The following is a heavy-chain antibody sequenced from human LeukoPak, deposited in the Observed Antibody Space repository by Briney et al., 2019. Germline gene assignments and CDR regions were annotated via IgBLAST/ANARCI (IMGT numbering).Heavy chain of an antibody. CDR3: ARGSPGIDDAFDI. J-gene: IGHJ3*02. CDR2: MNPNSGNT. CDR1: GYTFTSYD. V-gene: IGHV1-8*03. Sequence: ASVKVSCKASGYTFTSYDINWVRQATGQGLEWMGWMNPNSGNTGYAQKFQGRVTITRNTSISTAYMELSSLRSEDTAVYYCARGSPGIDDAFDIWGQRTMVTVSS.